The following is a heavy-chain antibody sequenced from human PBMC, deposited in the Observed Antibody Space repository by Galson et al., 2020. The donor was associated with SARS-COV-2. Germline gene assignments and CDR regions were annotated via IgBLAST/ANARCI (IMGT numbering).Heavy chain of an antibody. V-gene: IGHV4-39*07. CDR1: GASVNSRPYY. J-gene: IGHJ3*02. CDR2: VSSSGNT. D-gene: IGHD3-9*01. Sequence: ASETLSLTCAVSGASVNSRPYYWGWIRQPPGQGLEWIGRVSSSGNTFHNPSLPSRLTISLVTSKNLFSLNLTSVTAADTAVYYCARELQYFDVLKGYGPADACDIWGQGAMVTVSA. CDR3: ARELQYFDVLKGYGPADACDI.